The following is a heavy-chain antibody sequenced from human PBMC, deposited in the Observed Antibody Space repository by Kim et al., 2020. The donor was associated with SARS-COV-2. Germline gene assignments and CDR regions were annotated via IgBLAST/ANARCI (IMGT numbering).Heavy chain of an antibody. Sequence: ASVKVSCKASGYTFTNYALNWVRQAPGQGLEWMGWINTNTGNPTYAQGFTGRFVFSLDISVSTAYLRISSLKAEDTAVYYCARDEYDSGGRPFVGYWGQGTLVTVSS. CDR3: ARDEYDSGGRPFVGY. V-gene: IGHV7-4-1*02. CDR2: INTNTGNP. CDR1: GYTFTNYA. D-gene: IGHD3-22*01. J-gene: IGHJ4*02.